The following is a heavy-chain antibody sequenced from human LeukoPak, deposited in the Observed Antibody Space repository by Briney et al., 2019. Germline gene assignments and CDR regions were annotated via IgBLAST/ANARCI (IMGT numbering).Heavy chain of an antibody. CDR2: IYYSGST. D-gene: IGHD6-19*01. CDR3: ASTYNSSPSFDY. Sequence: PSETLSLTRTVSGGSISSYYWSWIRQPPGKGLEWIGYIYYSGSTSYNPSLKSRVTISVDTSNNQFSLKLSSVTAADTAVYYCASTYNSSPSFDYWGQGTLVTVSS. V-gene: IGHV4-59*08. CDR1: GGSISSYY. J-gene: IGHJ4*02.